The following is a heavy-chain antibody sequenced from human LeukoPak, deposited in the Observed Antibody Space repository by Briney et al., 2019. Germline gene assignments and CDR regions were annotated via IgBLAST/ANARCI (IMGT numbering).Heavy chain of an antibody. Sequence: GGSLRLSCAASGFTFSSYAMSWVRQAPGKGLEWVSAISGSGGSTHYADSVKGRFTISRDNSKNTLYLQMNSLRAEDTAVYYCAKYYYDSSASEYYFDYWGQGTLVTVSS. V-gene: IGHV3-23*01. CDR3: AKYYYDSSASEYYFDY. J-gene: IGHJ4*02. CDR2: ISGSGGST. CDR1: GFTFSSYA. D-gene: IGHD3-22*01.